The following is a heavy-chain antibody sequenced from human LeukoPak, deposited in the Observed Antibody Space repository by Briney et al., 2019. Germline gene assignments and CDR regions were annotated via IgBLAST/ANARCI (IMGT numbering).Heavy chain of an antibody. J-gene: IGHJ4*02. D-gene: IGHD3-22*01. CDR3: ARPGPTYYYDSSGYFG. Sequence: SETLSLTCTVSGGSISSYYWSWIRQPPGKGLEWIGEINHSGSTNYNPSLKSRVTISVDTSKNQFSLKLSSVTAADTAVYYCARPGPTYYYDSSGYFGWGQGTLVTVSS. V-gene: IGHV4-34*01. CDR2: INHSGST. CDR1: GGSISSYY.